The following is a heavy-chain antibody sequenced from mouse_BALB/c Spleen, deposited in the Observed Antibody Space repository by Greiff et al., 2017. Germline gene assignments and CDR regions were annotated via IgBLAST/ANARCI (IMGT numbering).Heavy chain of an antibody. CDR2: INPSTGYT. D-gene: IGHD1-2*01. CDR3: ATTANGNY. V-gene: IGHV1-7*01. Sequence: QVQLQHSGAELAKPGASVKMSCKASGYTFTSYWMHWVKQRPGQGLEWIGYINPSTGYTEYNQKFKDKATLTADKSSSTAYMQLSSLTSEDSAVYYCATTANGNYWGQGTTLTVSS. J-gene: IGHJ2*01. CDR1: GYTFTSYW.